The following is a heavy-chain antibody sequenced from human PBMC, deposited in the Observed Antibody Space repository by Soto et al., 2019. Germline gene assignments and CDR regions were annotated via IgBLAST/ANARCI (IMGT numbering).Heavy chain of an antibody. J-gene: IGHJ5*02. CDR2: IYYSGST. V-gene: IGHV4-59*01. Sequence: SETLSLTCTVSGGSISGYYWSWIRQPPGKGLEWIGYIYYSGSTNYNPSLKSRVTISVDTSKNQFSLKLSSVTAADTAVYYCARDQATRRFDPWGQGTLVTVSS. CDR1: GGSISGYY. CDR3: ARDQATRRFDP. D-gene: IGHD5-12*01.